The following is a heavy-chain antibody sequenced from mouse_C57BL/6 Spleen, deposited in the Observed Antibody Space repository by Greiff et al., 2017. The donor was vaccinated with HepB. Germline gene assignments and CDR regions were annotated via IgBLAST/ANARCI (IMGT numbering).Heavy chain of an antibody. D-gene: IGHD2-5*01. Sequence: VQLQQPGAELVKPGASVKLSCKASGYTFTSYWMHWVKQRPGQGLEWIGMIHPNSGSTNYNEKFKSKATLTVDKSSSTAYMQLSSLTSEDSAVYYCASWDSNFSWFAYWGQGTLVTVSA. J-gene: IGHJ3*01. V-gene: IGHV1-64*01. CDR2: IHPNSGST. CDR3: ASWDSNFSWFAY. CDR1: GYTFTSYW.